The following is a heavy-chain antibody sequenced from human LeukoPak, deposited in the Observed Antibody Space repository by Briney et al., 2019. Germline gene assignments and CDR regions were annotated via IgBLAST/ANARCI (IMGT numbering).Heavy chain of an antibody. Sequence: SETLSLTCTVSGASVSGSPYYWGWIRQPPGKGLEWIGSIYSSGSTYYNPSLKSRVTISVDTSKNQFSLKLSSVTAADTAVYYCARDYKWELLLSNYLDYWGQGTLVTVSS. CDR3: ARDYKWELLLSNYLDY. J-gene: IGHJ4*02. CDR2: IYSSGST. V-gene: IGHV4-39*07. D-gene: IGHD1-26*01. CDR1: GASVSGSPYY.